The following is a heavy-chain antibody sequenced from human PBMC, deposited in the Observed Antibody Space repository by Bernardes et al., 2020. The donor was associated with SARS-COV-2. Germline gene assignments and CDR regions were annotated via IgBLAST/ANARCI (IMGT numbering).Heavy chain of an antibody. D-gene: IGHD3-22*01. CDR2: MSYAGMRT. CDR3: STYDSTGFCYGA. V-gene: IGHV3-30*03. Sequence: APSLRPSCVASVIKFGVHVIHRVRKSPGKGLEWVVLMSYAGMRTSYADSVIGRFTIARDTPKNTLFLHMTALSAEDTAVYYCSTYDSTGFCYGAWGQGTRVTVSS. J-gene: IGHJ5*02. CDR1: VIKFGVHV.